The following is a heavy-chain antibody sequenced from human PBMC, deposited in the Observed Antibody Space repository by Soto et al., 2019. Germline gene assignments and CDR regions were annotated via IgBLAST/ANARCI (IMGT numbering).Heavy chain of an antibody. Sequence: SCPTLVNPTQSLTLTCTFSGFSVTTSGVGXGWIRQPPGKALEWLALIYWNDDKRYSPSLKSRLTITKDTSKNQVVLTMTNMDPLDTATYYCAHRLRWLANFDYWGQGTLVTVSS. J-gene: IGHJ4*02. CDR2: IYWNDDK. CDR3: AHRLRWLANFDY. CDR1: GFSVTTSGVG. V-gene: IGHV2-5*01. D-gene: IGHD6-19*01.